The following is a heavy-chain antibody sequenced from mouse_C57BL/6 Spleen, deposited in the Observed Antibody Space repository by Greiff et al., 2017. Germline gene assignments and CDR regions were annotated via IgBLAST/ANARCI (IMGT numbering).Heavy chain of an antibody. CDR1: GYTFTSYW. D-gene: IGHD2-4*01. Sequence: VQLQQPGAELVMPGASVKLSCKASGYTFTSYWMHWVKQRPGQGLEWIGEIDPSDSYTNYNQKFKGKSTVTVDKSSSTAYMQLSSLTSEDSAVYYCARQRDYDGPYYFDYWGQGTTLTVSS. CDR3: ARQRDYDGPYYFDY. CDR2: IDPSDSYT. V-gene: IGHV1-69*01. J-gene: IGHJ2*01.